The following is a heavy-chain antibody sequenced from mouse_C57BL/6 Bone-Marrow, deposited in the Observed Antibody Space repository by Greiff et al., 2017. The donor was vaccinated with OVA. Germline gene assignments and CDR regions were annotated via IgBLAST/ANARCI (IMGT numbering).Heavy chain of an antibody. CDR2: IDPSDSYT. Sequence: VQLQESGAELVMPGASVKLSCKASGYTFTSYWMHWVKQRPGHGLEWIGEIDPSDSYTNYNQKFKGKSTLTVDKSSSTAYMQLSSLTSEDSAVYYCAREGWGAWFAYWGQGTLVTVSA. CDR3: AREGWGAWFAY. CDR1: GYTFTSYW. V-gene: IGHV1-69*01. D-gene: IGHD2-3*01. J-gene: IGHJ3*01.